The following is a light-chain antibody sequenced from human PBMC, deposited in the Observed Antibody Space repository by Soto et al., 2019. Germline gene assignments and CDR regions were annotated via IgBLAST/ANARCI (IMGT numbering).Light chain of an antibody. V-gene: IGLV2-14*01. Sequence: QSALTQPASVSGSPGQSITVSCTGTSSDIGVYNYVSWYQQQPGKAPKVMIYDVSNRPAGVSNRFSGYKSGNTASLTISGLHADDEADYYCSSYAINSTLVFGTGTKLTVL. CDR2: DVS. CDR1: SSDIGVYNY. CDR3: SSYAINSTLV. J-gene: IGLJ1*01.